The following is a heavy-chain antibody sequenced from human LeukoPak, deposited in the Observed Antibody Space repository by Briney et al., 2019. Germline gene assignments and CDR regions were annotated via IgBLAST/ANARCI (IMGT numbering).Heavy chain of an antibody. D-gene: IGHD6-13*01. J-gene: IGHJ4*02. Sequence: GGSLRLSCVASGFTFDSHWMSWVRQSPGKGLEWVANIKQDESEKYYVVSVRGRFTISRDNAKNSLYLQMNSLRAEDTAVYYCAREWVYRAAASSCDYWGQGTLVTVSS. V-gene: IGHV3-7*01. CDR1: GFTFDSHW. CDR3: AREWVYRAAASSCDY. CDR2: IKQDESEK.